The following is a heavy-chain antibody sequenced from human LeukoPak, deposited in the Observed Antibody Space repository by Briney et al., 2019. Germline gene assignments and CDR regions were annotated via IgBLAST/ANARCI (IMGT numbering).Heavy chain of an antibody. CDR2: ISYDGSNK. J-gene: IGHJ5*02. CDR3: AKDLDVVVPAGNWFDP. Sequence: PGGSLGLSCAASRFTFSSYGMHWVRQAPGKGLEWVAVISYDGSNKYYADSVKGRFTISRDNSKNTLYLQMNSLRAEDTAVYYCAKDLDVVVPAGNWFDPWGQGTLVTVSS. CDR1: RFTFSSYG. V-gene: IGHV3-30*18. D-gene: IGHD2-2*01.